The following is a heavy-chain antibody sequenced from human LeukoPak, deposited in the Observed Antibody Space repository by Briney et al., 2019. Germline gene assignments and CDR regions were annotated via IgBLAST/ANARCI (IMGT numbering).Heavy chain of an antibody. CDR2: ISGSGSTT. CDR3: AKGYSSSYLRNAFDI. CDR1: GFTFSNYA. Sequence: TGGSLRLSCAASGFTFSNYAMNWVRQAPGKGLEWVSSISGSGSTTSYADSVKGRFTISRDNSKNTLSLQMNSLRVDDTAVYYCAKGYSSSYLRNAFDIWGQGTMVTVSS. J-gene: IGHJ3*02. D-gene: IGHD2-15*01. V-gene: IGHV3-23*01.